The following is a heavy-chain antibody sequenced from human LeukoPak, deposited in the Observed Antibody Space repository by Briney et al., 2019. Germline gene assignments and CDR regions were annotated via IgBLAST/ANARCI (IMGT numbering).Heavy chain of an antibody. D-gene: IGHD3-3*01. V-gene: IGHV3-48*04. Sequence: GGSLRLSCAASGFTFSSYSMNWVRQAPGKGLEWVSYISSSSGTIYNADSVTGRFTISRDNAKNSLYLQMNSLRAEDTALYYCARGQGDFWSGYYYYYYMDVWGKGTTVTVSS. CDR2: ISSSSGTI. CDR1: GFTFSSYS. J-gene: IGHJ6*03. CDR3: ARGQGDFWSGYYYYYYMDV.